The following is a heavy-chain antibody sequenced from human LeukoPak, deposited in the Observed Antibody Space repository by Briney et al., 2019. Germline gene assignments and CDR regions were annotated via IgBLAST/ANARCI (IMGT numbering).Heavy chain of an antibody. CDR2: IHPSGGST. D-gene: IGHD4-23*01. CDR3: ARDPGYGGNSGGVDY. V-gene: IGHV1-46*01. J-gene: IGHJ4*02. CDR1: GYTFTSYY. Sequence: ASVTVSYKASGYTFTSYYMHWVRQAPGQGLEWMGIIHPSGGSTSYAQKFQGRVTMTRDTSTSTVYMDLSSLRSEDTAVYYCARDPGYGGNSGGVDYWGQGTLVTVSS.